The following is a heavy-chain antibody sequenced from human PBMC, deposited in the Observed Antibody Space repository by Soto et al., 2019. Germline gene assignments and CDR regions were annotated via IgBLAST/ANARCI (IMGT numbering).Heavy chain of an antibody. V-gene: IGHV4-39*01. CDR3: ASHHTIRRYYYYMDV. D-gene: IGHD3-10*01. Sequence: SETLSLTCTVSGDSITSSGYYWGWIRQPPGKGPEWIGTIYYSGSTYYNPSLESRVTISVDTSKSQFSLKLSSVTAADTAVYYCASHHTIRRYYYYMDVWGTGTTVTVSS. CDR1: GDSITSSGYY. CDR2: IYYSGST. J-gene: IGHJ6*03.